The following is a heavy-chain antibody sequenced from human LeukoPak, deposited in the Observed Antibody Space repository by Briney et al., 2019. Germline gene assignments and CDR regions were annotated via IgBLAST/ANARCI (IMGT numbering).Heavy chain of an antibody. D-gene: IGHD4-17*01. V-gene: IGHV5-51*01. CDR3: AREERGDYVY. J-gene: IGHJ4*02. Sequence: GESLKISCKGSGYSFTTHWIAWVRQRPGQGLEWMGIIYPGDSDTRYSPSFRGQVTISADKSSTTTYLQWNTLRASDTAIYYCAREERGDYVYWGQGTRVTVSS. CDR1: GYSFTTHW. CDR2: IYPGDSDT.